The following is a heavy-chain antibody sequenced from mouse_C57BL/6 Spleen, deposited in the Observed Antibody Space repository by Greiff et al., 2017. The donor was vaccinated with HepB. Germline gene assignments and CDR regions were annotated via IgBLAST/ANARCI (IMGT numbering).Heavy chain of an antibody. CDR3: ARGSGTGLVAY. Sequence: EVMLVESGGGLVKPGGSLKLSCAASGFPFSSYAMSWVRQTPEKRLEWVATISDGGSYTYYPDNVKGRFTISRDNAKNNLSLQMSHLKSEDTAMYYCARGSGTGLVAYWGQGTLVTVSA. J-gene: IGHJ3*01. D-gene: IGHD4-1*01. CDR2: ISDGGSYT. V-gene: IGHV5-4*03. CDR1: GFPFSSYA.